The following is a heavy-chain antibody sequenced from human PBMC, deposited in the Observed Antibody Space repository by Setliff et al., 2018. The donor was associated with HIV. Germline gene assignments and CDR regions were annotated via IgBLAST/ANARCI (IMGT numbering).Heavy chain of an antibody. D-gene: IGHD3-10*01. CDR3: ARGRMGYYGSGSYLP. V-gene: IGHV3-30*04. Sequence: PGGSLRLSCAASGFTFSYYTMHWIRQTPDNGLEWVAVISYDGNSQYYADSVKGRFTLSRDNFRNTLYLQMNSLRPEDTAVYYCARGRMGYYGSGSYLPWGQGMLVTVSS. CDR1: GFTFSYYT. J-gene: IGHJ5*02. CDR2: ISYDGNSQ.